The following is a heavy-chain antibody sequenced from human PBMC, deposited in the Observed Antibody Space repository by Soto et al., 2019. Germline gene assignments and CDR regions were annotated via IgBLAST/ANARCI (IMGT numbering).Heavy chain of an antibody. Sequence: ASVKVSCKASGYTFTIYGISWVRQAPGQGLEWMGWISAYNGNTNYAQKLQGRVTMTTDTSTSTAYMELRSLRSDDTAVYYCAAGSEGYDFWSGYLRLGAFDIWGQGTMVTVSS. J-gene: IGHJ3*02. D-gene: IGHD3-3*01. V-gene: IGHV1-18*01. CDR1: GYTFTIYG. CDR3: AAGSEGYDFWSGYLRLGAFDI. CDR2: ISAYNGNT.